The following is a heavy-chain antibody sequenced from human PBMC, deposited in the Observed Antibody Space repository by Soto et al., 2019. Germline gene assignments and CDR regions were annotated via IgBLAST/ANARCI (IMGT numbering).Heavy chain of an antibody. D-gene: IGHD4-17*01. CDR1: GYTLTELS. J-gene: IGHJ4*02. CDR2: FDPEDGET. Sequence: ASVKVSCKVSGYTLTELSMHWVRQAPGKGLEWMGGFDPEDGETIYAQKFQGRVTMTEDTSTDTAYMELSSLRSEDTAVYCCATGNYGDPSVFDYWGQGTLVTVSS. CDR3: ATGNYGDPSVFDY. V-gene: IGHV1-24*01.